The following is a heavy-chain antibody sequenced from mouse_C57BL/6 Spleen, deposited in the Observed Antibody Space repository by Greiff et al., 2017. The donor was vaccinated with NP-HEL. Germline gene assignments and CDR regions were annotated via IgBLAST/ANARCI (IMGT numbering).Heavy chain of an antibody. CDR2: IYPGDGDT. Sequence: QVQLQQSGPELVKPGASVKISCKASGYAFSSSWMNWVKQRPGKGLVWIGRIYPGDGDTNYNGKFKGKATLTADKSSSTAYMQLSSLTSEDSAVYFCAREGGDYGNYVPLAMDYWGQGTSVTVSS. CDR3: AREGGDYGNYVPLAMDY. CDR1: GYAFSSSW. D-gene: IGHD2-1*01. J-gene: IGHJ4*01. V-gene: IGHV1-82*01.